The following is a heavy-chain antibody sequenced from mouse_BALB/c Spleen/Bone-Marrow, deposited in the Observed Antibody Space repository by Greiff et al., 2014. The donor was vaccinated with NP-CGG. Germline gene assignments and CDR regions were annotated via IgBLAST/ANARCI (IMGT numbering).Heavy chain of an antibody. Sequence: DVQLQESGAELVRSGASVKLSCTASGFNIKDYYIHWVKQRPEQGLEWIGWIDPENGDTEYAPKFQGKATMTADTSSNTAYLQLSSLTSEDTAVYYWNALTGTRGVFDYWGQGTALTVSS. J-gene: IGHJ2*01. CDR1: GFNIKDYY. D-gene: IGHD4-1*01. CDR3: NALTGTRGVFDY. V-gene: IGHV14-4*02. CDR2: IDPENGDT.